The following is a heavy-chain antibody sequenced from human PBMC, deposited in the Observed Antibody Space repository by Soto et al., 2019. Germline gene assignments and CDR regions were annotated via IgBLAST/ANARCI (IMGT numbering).Heavy chain of an antibody. Sequence: ASVKVSCKASGYTFTSYGISWVRQAPGQGLEWMGWISAYNGNTNYAQKLQGRVTMTTDTSTSTAYMELRSLRSDDTAVYSCAREQWSGGPLAFDIWGQGTMVTVSS. J-gene: IGHJ3*02. CDR3: AREQWSGGPLAFDI. CDR2: ISAYNGNT. D-gene: IGHD2-15*01. CDR1: GYTFTSYG. V-gene: IGHV1-18*01.